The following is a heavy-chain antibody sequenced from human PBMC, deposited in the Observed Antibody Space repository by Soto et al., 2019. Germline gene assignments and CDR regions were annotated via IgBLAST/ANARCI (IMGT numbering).Heavy chain of an antibody. CDR3: AKEHPGVTAIPLLYFDY. CDR2: ISGSGGST. J-gene: IGHJ4*02. D-gene: IGHD2-21*02. CDR1: GFTFSSYA. Sequence: GGSLRLSCAASGFTFSSYAMSWVRQAPGKGLEWVSAISGSGGSTYYADSVKGRFTISRDNSKNTLYLQMNSLRAEDTAVYYCAKEHPGVTAIPLLYFDYWGQGTLVTVSS. V-gene: IGHV3-23*01.